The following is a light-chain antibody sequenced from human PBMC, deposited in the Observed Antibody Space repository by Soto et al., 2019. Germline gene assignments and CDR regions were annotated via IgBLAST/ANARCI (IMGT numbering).Light chain of an antibody. Sequence: EIVMTQSPATLSVSPGERATLSCRASQSVSSNLAWYQQNPGQAPRLLIYGASNMATGIPTRFSGSGSGTEFTLTISSLQSEDFAVYYCQQYNNWPPFTFGQGTKLEIK. CDR1: QSVSSN. J-gene: IGKJ2*01. CDR3: QQYNNWPPFT. CDR2: GAS. V-gene: IGKV3-15*01.